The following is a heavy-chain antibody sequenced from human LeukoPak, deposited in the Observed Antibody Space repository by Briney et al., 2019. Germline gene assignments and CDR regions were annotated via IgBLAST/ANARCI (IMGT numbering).Heavy chain of an antibody. CDR3: AKTTVGYSSGRYPGWPADC. Sequence: PGGSLRLSCAASGFTFSNYWLNWVRQAPGKGLEWVATINQYGGEKYYVDSVKGRFTISRDNAKNTVYLQMNSLTADDTAIYYCAKTTVGYSSGRYPGWPADCWGQGTLVTVSS. J-gene: IGHJ4*02. CDR1: GFTFSNYW. V-gene: IGHV3-7*03. D-gene: IGHD6-19*01. CDR2: INQYGGEK.